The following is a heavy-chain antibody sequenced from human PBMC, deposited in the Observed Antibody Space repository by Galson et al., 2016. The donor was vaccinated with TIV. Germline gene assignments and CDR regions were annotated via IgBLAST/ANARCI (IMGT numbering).Heavy chain of an antibody. D-gene: IGHD1-14*01. CDR1: GFTFDDYA. CDR2: ISWNSGSI. V-gene: IGHV3-9*01. Sequence: SLRLSCAASGFTFDDYAMHWVRQVPGRGLEWVSVISWNSGSIVYADSVKGRFFISRDNAKKSLYLQMNSLRDEDTALYYCAKGQLRAARRFYYMDVWGKGTTVTVSS. CDR3: AKGQLRAARRFYYMDV. J-gene: IGHJ6*03.